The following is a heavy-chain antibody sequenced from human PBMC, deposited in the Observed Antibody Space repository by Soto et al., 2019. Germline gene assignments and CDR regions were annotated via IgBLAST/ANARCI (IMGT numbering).Heavy chain of an antibody. D-gene: IGHD6-13*01. CDR2: TYYRSKWYN. V-gene: IGHV6-1*01. CDR1: GDSVSSNSAA. J-gene: IGHJ6*02. Sequence: PSQTLSLTCAISGDSVSSNSAAWNWIRQSPSRGLEWLGRTYYRSKWYNDYAVSVKSRITINPDTSKNQFSLQLDSVTPEDTAVYYCARWGTIAAAGTNYYGMDVWGQGTTVTVS. CDR3: ARWGTIAAAGTNYYGMDV.